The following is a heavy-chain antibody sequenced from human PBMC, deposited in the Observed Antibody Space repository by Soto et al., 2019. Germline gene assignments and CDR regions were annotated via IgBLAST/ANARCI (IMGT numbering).Heavy chain of an antibody. J-gene: IGHJ6*01. Sequence: QVQLVQSGAEVKKPASSVQVSCKASGGTFSSYAISWVRQDPGQGLEWMGVIIPIAETTNYAQKFQGRVTITADEPKSTAYMELSSMRAEDTAVYYCARSQGRRTSLEISYYYSAGIYVWGPGNRVTVSS. D-gene: IGHD2-2*01. CDR2: IIPIAETT. CDR3: ARSQGRRTSLEISYYYSAGIYV. CDR1: GGTFSSYA. V-gene: IGHV1-69*01.